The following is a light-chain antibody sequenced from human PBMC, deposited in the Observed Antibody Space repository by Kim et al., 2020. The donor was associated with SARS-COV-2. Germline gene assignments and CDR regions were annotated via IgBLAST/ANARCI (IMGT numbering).Light chain of an antibody. J-gene: IGLJ7*01. CDR1: SLRRYY. CDR2: GKN. V-gene: IGLV3-19*01. Sequence: QTVRITCQGDSLRRYYSSWYQQKPGQAPVLVIYGKNNRPSGIPDRFSGSSSGNTASLTITGAQAEDEADYYCNSRDSSGNHAVFGGGTQLTVL. CDR3: NSRDSSGNHAV.